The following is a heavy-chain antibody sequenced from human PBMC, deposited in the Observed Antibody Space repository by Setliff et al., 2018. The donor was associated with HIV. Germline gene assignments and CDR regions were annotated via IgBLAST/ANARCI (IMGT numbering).Heavy chain of an antibody. CDR2: IYWDDYK. CDR1: GFSLYTRGVG. J-gene: IGHJ5*02. D-gene: IGHD1-20*01. Sequence: SGPTLVNPTQTLTVTCTFSGFSLYTRGVGVGWIRQPPGKALEWLAVIYWDDYKHYSPSLKNRLTVTKDNSKNQVVLTMTNMDPDDTGTYYCAHRPYNSPNWFDPWGQGTLVTVSS. CDR3: AHRPYNSPNWFDP. V-gene: IGHV2-5*02.